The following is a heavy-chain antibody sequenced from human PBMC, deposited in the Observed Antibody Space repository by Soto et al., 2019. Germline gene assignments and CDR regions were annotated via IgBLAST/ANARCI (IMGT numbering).Heavy chain of an antibody. CDR2: INPNSGGT. CDR3: ARGGSNSPLSPKQGFQH. V-gene: IGHV1-2*04. D-gene: IGHD6-13*01. J-gene: IGHJ1*01. Sequence: ASVKVSCKASGYTFTGYYMHWVRQAPGQGLEWMGWINPNSGGTNYAQKFQGWVTMTRDTSISTAYMELSRLRSDDTAVYYCARGGSNSPLSPKQGFQHWGQGTLVTVSS. CDR1: GYTFTGYY.